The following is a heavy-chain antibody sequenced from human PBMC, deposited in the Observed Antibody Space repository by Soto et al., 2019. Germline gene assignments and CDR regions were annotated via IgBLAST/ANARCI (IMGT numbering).Heavy chain of an antibody. D-gene: IGHD3-3*01. V-gene: IGHV1-3*01. CDR2: INAANGNT. CDR1: GYNFIDHA. J-gene: IGHJ5*02. Sequence: ASVKVSCKXSGYNFIDHAMHWVRQAPGQRLEWMGWINAANGNTKTSQKFQGRVTFTRDTSASTAYMDLSSLRSEDTAVYYCARDQRRDYDFWSGYSQGFDLWGPGTVVTVSS. CDR3: ARDQRRDYDFWSGYSQGFDL.